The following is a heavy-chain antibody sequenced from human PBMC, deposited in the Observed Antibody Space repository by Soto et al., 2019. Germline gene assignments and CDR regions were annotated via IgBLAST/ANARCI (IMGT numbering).Heavy chain of an antibody. Sequence: ASVKVSCKASGYTFTSYYMHWVRQAPGQGLEWMGIINPSGGSTSYAQKFQGRVTMTRDTSTSTVYMELSSLRSEDTAVYYCARELGIAAAGLHDAFDIWGQGTMVTVSS. J-gene: IGHJ3*02. CDR2: INPSGGST. D-gene: IGHD6-13*01. CDR1: GYTFTSYY. CDR3: ARELGIAAAGLHDAFDI. V-gene: IGHV1-46*03.